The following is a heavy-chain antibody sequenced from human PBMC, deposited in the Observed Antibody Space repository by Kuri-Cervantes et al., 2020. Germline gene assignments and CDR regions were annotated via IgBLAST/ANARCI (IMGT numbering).Heavy chain of an antibody. D-gene: IGHD3-9*01. V-gene: IGHV3-20*04. J-gene: IGHJ4*02. CDR1: GFTFDDYG. CDR3: ARQRYRGPFDY. Sequence: GESLKISCAASGFTFDDYGMSWVRQAPGKGLEWVSGINWNGGSTGYADSVKGRFTISRDNAKNSLYLQMNSLRAEDTAVYYCARQRYRGPFDYWGQGTLVTVSS. CDR2: INWNGGST.